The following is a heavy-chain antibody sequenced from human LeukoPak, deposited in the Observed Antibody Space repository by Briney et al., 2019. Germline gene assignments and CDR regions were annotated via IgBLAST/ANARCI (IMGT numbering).Heavy chain of an antibody. V-gene: IGHV1-2*02. D-gene: IGHD1-14*01. Sequence: ASVKVSCKASGYTFTGYYMHWVRQAPGQGLEWMGWINPNSGGTNYAQKFQGRVTMTRDTSISTAYMELSRLRSDDTAVYYCARVNRDLARRQYGFDPWGQGNLVTVSS. CDR2: INPNSGGT. J-gene: IGHJ5*02. CDR3: ARVNRDLARRQYGFDP. CDR1: GYTFTGYY.